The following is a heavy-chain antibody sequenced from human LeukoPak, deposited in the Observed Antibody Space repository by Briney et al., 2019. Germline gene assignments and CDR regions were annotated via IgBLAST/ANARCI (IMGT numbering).Heavy chain of an antibody. J-gene: IGHJ4*02. V-gene: IGHV3-74*01. Sequence: GGSLRPSCAASGFTFSSYWMHWVRQAPGKGLVWVSRINSDGSSTSYADSVKGRFTISRDNAKNTLYLQMNSLRAEDTAVYYCARLTYYYGSGSGNDYWGQGTLVTVSS. D-gene: IGHD3-10*01. CDR1: GFTFSSYW. CDR2: INSDGSST. CDR3: ARLTYYYGSGSGNDY.